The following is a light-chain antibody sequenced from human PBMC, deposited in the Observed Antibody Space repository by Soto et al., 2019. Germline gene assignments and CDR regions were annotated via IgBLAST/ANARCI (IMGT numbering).Light chain of an antibody. CDR1: SSDVGGYNY. V-gene: IGLV2-11*01. CDR3: CSYACSYTLYV. CDR2: DVS. Sequence: QSVLTQPRSVSGSPGQSVTISCTGTSSDVGGYNYVSWYQQHPGKAPKLMIYDVSKRPSGVPDRFSGSKSGNTASLTISGLQAEYEADYYCCSYACSYTLYVFGTGTKLTVL. J-gene: IGLJ1*01.